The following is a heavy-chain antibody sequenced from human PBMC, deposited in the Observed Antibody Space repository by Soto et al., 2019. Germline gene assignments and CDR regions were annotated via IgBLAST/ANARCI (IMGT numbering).Heavy chain of an antibody. J-gene: IGHJ6*03. CDR2: MNPNGGIT. V-gene: IGHV1-46*01. CDR1: GYTFSRYY. Sequence: ASVKVSCKASGYTFSRYYMHWMRQATGQGLEWMGIMNPNGGITRYAKKFQDRVTMTRDTSTSTAYMELSGLRSEDTAVYYCARGASMDVWGKGTTVTVSS. CDR3: ARGASMDV.